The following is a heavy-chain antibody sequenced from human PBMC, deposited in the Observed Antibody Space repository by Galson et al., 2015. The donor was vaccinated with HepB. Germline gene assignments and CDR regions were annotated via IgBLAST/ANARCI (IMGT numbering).Heavy chain of an antibody. CDR1: GYSFTSYW. J-gene: IGHJ4*02. V-gene: IGHV5-51*01. CDR2: IYPGDSDT. CDR3: ARHAAYSSSWYTPLDY. D-gene: IGHD6-13*01. Sequence: QSGAEVKKSGESLKISCKGSGYSFTSYWIGWVRQMPGKGLEWMGIIYPGDSDTRYSPSFQGQVTISADKSISTAYLQWSSLKASDTAMYYCARHAAYSSSWYTPLDYWGQGTLVTVSS.